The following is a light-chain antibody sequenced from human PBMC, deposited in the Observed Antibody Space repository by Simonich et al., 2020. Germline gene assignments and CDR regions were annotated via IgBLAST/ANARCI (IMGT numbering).Light chain of an antibody. CDR1: NIGSKS. Sequence: SYVLTQPPSVSVAPGKTARITCGGNNIGSKSVHWYQQKTGQAPVLVGDDESDRPSGIPERFSGSNSGNTATLTISRVEAGDEADYYCQVWDSSSDHVVFGGGTKLTVL. V-gene: IGLV3-21*03. CDR2: DES. CDR3: QVWDSSSDHVV. J-gene: IGLJ2*01.